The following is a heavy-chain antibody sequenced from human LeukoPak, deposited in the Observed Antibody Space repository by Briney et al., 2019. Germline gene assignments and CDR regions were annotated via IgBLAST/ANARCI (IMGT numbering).Heavy chain of an antibody. CDR3: AKDRISYTTSPGELSH. CDR2: IRGSGEST. V-gene: IGHV3-23*01. D-gene: IGHD3-10*01. J-gene: IGHJ4*02. CDR1: GFTVSSNY. Sequence: PGGSLRLSCAASGFTVSSNYMSWVRPAPGKGLEWVSTIRGSGESTHYADSVQGRFTISRDNSLYTVYLQMDSLRGDDTAVYYCAKDRISYTTSPGELSHWGQGTLVIVSS.